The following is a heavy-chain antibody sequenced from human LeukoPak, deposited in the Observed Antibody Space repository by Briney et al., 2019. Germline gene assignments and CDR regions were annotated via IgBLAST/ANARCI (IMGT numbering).Heavy chain of an antibody. V-gene: IGHV1-2*02. CDR2: INPNSGGT. CDR1: GYTFTGYY. CDR3: ATPPIPDSSGRGGDC. D-gene: IGHD3-22*01. J-gene: IGHJ4*02. Sequence: ASVKVSCEASGYTFTGYYMHWVRQAPGQGLEWMGWINPNSGGTNYAQKFQGRVTMTRDTSISTAYMELSRLRSDDTAVYYCATPPIPDSSGRGGDCWGQGTLVTVSS.